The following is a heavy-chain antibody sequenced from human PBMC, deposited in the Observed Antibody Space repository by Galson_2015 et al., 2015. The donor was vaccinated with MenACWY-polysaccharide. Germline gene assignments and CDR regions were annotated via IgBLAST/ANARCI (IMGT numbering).Heavy chain of an antibody. D-gene: IGHD3-22*01. J-gene: IGHJ4*02. V-gene: IGHV3-9*01. CDR3: AKDGGYYDSSGYRVPGFDY. Sequence: SLRLSCAASGFTFDAYAMHWVRQAPGKGLEWVSGISWNSGSIGYADSVKGRFTISRDNAKNSLYLQMNSLRAEDSALYYCAKDGGYYDSSGYRVPGFDYWGQGTLVTVSS. CDR1: GFTFDAYA. CDR2: ISWNSGSI.